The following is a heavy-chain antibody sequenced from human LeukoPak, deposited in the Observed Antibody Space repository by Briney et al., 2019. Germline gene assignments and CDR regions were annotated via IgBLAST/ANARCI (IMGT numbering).Heavy chain of an antibody. V-gene: IGHV4-34*01. D-gene: IGHD3-10*01. CDR1: GGSISSYY. Sequence: SETLSLTCTVSGGSISSYYWSWIRQPPGKGLEWIGEINHSGSTNYNPSLKSRVTISVDTSKNQFSLKLSSVTAADTAVYYCARHPLYYYGSGSYCFDYWGQGTLVTVSS. CDR3: ARHPLYYYGSGSYCFDY. J-gene: IGHJ4*02. CDR2: INHSGST.